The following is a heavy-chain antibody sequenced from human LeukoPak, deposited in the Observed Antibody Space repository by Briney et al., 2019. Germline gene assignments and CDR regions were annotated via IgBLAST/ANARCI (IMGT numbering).Heavy chain of an antibody. CDR1: GYSFTSYW. CDR3: ARRRGTGKILAAAEE. Sequence: GESLKISCKGSGYSFTSYWISWVRQMPGKGLEWMGRIDPSDSYTNYSPSFQGQVTISADKSISTAYLQWSSLKASDTAMYYCARRRGTGKILAAAEEWGQGTLVTVSS. D-gene: IGHD6-13*01. CDR2: IDPSDSYT. J-gene: IGHJ4*02. V-gene: IGHV5-10-1*04.